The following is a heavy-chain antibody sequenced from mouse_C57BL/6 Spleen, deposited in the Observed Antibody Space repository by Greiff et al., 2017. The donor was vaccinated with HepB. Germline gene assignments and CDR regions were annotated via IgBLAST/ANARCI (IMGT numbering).Heavy chain of an antibody. CDR2: IHPNSGST. CDR1: GYTFTSYW. Sequence: QVQLQQPGAELVKPGASVKLSCKASGYTFTSYWMHWVKQRPGQGLEWIGMIHPNSGSTNYNEKFKSKATLTVDKSASTAYMQLSSLTSEDSAVYYCARDDYDLGFAYWGQGTLVTVSA. CDR3: ARDDYDLGFAY. D-gene: IGHD2-4*01. J-gene: IGHJ3*01. V-gene: IGHV1-64*01.